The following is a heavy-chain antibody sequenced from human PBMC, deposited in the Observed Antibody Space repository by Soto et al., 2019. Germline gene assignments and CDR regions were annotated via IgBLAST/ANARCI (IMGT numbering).Heavy chain of an antibody. V-gene: IGHV4-31*03. Sequence: SETLSLTCTVSGGSISSDGYYWSWIRQHPGKGLEWIGYIYYTGSTYYTPSLKSRVTISLDTSKNQFSLKLSSVTAADTAVYYCARAGMQASGDYVFWIDPWGQGTLVPVSS. CDR2: IYYTGST. CDR1: GGSISSDGYY. J-gene: IGHJ5*02. D-gene: IGHD4-17*01. CDR3: ARAGMQASGDYVFWIDP.